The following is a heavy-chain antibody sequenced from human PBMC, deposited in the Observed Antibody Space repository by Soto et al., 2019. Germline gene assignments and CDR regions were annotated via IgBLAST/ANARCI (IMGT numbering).Heavy chain of an antibody. J-gene: IGHJ4*02. CDR2: FSGSGGGT. CDR1: GFSISHYG. V-gene: IGHV3-23*01. Sequence: EVQLLESGGGSVQPGGSLKLSCAASGFSISHYGVTWVRQAPGKGLEWVSGFSGSGGGTFYADSVKGRFTISREYSTNTVYLQMNSLRVADTAVYYWVKWNGYGDSWGQGTLVTVSS. CDR3: VKWNGYGDS. D-gene: IGHD5-12*01.